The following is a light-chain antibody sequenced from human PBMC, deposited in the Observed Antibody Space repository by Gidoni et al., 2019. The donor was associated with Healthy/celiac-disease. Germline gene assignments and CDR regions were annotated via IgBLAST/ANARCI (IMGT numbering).Light chain of an antibody. J-gene: IGKJ1*01. CDR3: QQYGSSLWT. V-gene: IGKV3-20*01. Sequence: EIVLTQSPGTLSLSPGERATLYCRASTSVSSSYLAWYQQKPGQAPRLLISGASSRATGIPDRFSGSGSGTDFTLTISRLEPEDFAVYYCQQYGSSLWTFGQVTKVEIK. CDR2: GAS. CDR1: TSVSSSY.